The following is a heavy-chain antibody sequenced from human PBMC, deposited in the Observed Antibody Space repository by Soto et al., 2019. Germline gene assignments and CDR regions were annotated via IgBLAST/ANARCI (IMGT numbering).Heavy chain of an antibody. CDR1: GGSISSSSYY. CDR2: INYSGST. CDR3: ARALVENRGRRCYYCYGMDV. J-gene: IGHJ6*02. Sequence: QLQLQESGPGLVKPSETLSLTCTVSGGSISSSSYYWGWIRQPPGKGLEWIGSINYSGSTYYNPSLKSRVTISVDTSKNQFSLKLSSVTAEDTAVYYCARALVENRGRRCYYCYGMDVWGQGTTVTVSS. V-gene: IGHV4-39*01. D-gene: IGHD2-8*02.